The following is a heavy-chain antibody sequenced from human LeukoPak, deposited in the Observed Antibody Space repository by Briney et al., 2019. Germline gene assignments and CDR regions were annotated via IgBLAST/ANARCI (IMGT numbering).Heavy chain of an antibody. D-gene: IGHD3-10*01. Sequence: GRSLRLSCAASGFTFSSYAMHWVRQAPGKGLEWVAVVSYDGSNKYYADSVKGRFTISRDNSKNTLYLQMNSLRAEDTAVYYCARARDYYGSGLSAFDIWGQGTMVTVSS. CDR2: VSYDGSNK. J-gene: IGHJ3*02. CDR3: ARARDYYGSGLSAFDI. V-gene: IGHV3-30-3*01. CDR1: GFTFSSYA.